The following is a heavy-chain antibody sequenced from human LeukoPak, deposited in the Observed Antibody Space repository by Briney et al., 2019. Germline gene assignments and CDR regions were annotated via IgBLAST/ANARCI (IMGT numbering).Heavy chain of an antibody. D-gene: IGHD3-10*01. V-gene: IGHV1-18*01. CDR1: GYTFTSYG. J-gene: IGHJ5*02. Sequence: ASVKVSCKASGYTFTSYGISWVRQAPGQGLEWMGWISAYNGNTNYAQKLQGRVTMTTDTSTSTAYMEPRSLRSDDTAVYYCAFSITMVRGVMSWFDPWGQGTLVTVSS. CDR3: AFSITMVRGVMSWFDP. CDR2: ISAYNGNT.